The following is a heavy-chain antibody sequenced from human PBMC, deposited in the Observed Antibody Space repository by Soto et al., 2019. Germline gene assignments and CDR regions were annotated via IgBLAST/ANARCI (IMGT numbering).Heavy chain of an antibody. CDR3: ARTDGPFYFDY. V-gene: IGHV4-61*01. Sequence: ETLCLTSTVSGRSVSSGSSYWSWIRQPPGKGLEWIGYIYNSGSTNYNPSLKSRVTISVDTSKNQFSLKLSSVTAADTAVYYCARTDGPFYFDYYGERTLVPVPP. J-gene: IGHJ4*02. CDR1: GRSVSSGSSY. D-gene: IGHD3-3*02. CDR2: IYNSGST.